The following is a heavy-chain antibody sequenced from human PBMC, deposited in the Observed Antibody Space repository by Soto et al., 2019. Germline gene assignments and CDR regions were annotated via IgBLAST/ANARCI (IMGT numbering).Heavy chain of an antibody. J-gene: IGHJ1*01. CDR1: GGSISRRDFY. D-gene: IGHD1-7*01. CDR3: AEAELYWTN. V-gene: IGHV4-31*03. CDR2: THYSGST. Sequence: QVQLQESGPGLVKPSQTLSLTCTVSGGSISRRDFYWTWIRQHPGKGLEWIGYTHYSGSTFHNPSLTSRLTLSVDTSKNQFSLKLSSVTAADTAVYSCAEAELYWTNWGQGTLVTVSS.